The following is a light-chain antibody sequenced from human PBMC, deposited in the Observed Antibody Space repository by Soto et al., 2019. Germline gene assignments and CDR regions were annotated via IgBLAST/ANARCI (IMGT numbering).Light chain of an antibody. CDR3: QQYDSSRRA. Sequence: EIVLTQSPGTLSLSPGERATLSCRASQSVSSSYLAWYQQKPGQAPRLLIYGASSRATGIPDRFSGSGSGTDFTLTISRLGPEDFAVYYCQQYDSSRRAFGQGTKVEIK. V-gene: IGKV3-20*01. J-gene: IGKJ1*01. CDR2: GAS. CDR1: QSVSSSY.